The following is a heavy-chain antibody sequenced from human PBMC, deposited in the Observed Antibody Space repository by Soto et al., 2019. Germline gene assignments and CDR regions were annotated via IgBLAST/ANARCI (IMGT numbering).Heavy chain of an antibody. V-gene: IGHV3-23*01. D-gene: IGHD6-13*01. CDR3: AKSVYSSRASMNWFDP. J-gene: IGHJ5*02. CDR2: ISGSGGST. Sequence: VGSLILSCAASGFTFSSYAMSWVRQAPGKGLEWVSAISGSGGSTYYADSVKGRFTISRDNSKNTLYLQMNSLRAEDTAVYYCAKSVYSSRASMNWFDPWGQRNLVTFSS. CDR1: GFTFSSYA.